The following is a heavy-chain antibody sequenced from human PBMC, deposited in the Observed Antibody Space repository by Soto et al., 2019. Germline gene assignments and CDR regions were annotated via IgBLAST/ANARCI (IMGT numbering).Heavy chain of an antibody. CDR1: GYTFTSYY. V-gene: IGHV1-46*01. J-gene: IGHJ4*02. Sequence: WASVKVSCKASGYTFTSYYMHWVRQAPGQGLEWMGIINPSGGSTSYAQKFQGRVTMARDTSTSTVYMELSSLRSEDTAVYYCARDPGYGDYLPYFDYWGQGTLVTVSS. CDR2: INPSGGST. D-gene: IGHD4-17*01. CDR3: ARDPGYGDYLPYFDY.